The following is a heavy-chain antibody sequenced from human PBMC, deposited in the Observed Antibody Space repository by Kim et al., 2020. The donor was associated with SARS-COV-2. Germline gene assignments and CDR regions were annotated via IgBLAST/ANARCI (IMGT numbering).Heavy chain of an antibody. D-gene: IGHD7-27*01. V-gene: IGHV4-34*01. CDR1: VGSFSGYR. CDR3: AGGWAGVFPSLILGIGPHNDYYVMDV. Sequence: SETLSLTCAVYVGSFSGYRWNWIRQPQGQGLEWIGEINHSEGTTSNPSLKSRVPISVYTSKTQFSLKLNSGTAADTAVYFCAGGWAGVFPSLILGIGPHNDYYVMDVWRQETTVSVPS. CDR2: INHSEGT. J-gene: IGHJ6*01.